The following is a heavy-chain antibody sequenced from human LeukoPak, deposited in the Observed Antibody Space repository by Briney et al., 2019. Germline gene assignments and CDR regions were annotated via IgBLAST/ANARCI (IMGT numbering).Heavy chain of an antibody. Sequence: GGSLRLSCSASGFTFSSYAMTWVRQAPGKGLEWVSTISGRGDLEFYTESVKGRSTISRDHSKNTVHLQMDSLRAEDTAIYYCAREGDFWSGYPIDHYYYMDVWGKGTTVTVTS. D-gene: IGHD3-3*01. J-gene: IGHJ6*03. CDR1: GFTFSSYA. V-gene: IGHV3-23*01. CDR3: AREGDFWSGYPIDHYYYMDV. CDR2: ISGRGDLE.